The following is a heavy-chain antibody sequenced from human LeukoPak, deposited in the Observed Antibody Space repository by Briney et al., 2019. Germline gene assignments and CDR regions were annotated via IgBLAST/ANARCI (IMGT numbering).Heavy chain of an antibody. CDR2: ISSSSSYI. J-gene: IGHJ4*02. CDR1: GFTFSSYS. V-gene: IGHV3-21*01. D-gene: IGHD2-2*01. Sequence: GGSLRLSCAASGFTFSSYSMNWVRQAPGKGLEWVSSISSSSSYIYYADSVKGRFTISRDNAKNSLYLQMNSLRAEDTAVYYCARGPPRLIVVVPAAMSDYWGQGTRVTVSS. CDR3: ARGPPRLIVVVPAAMSDY.